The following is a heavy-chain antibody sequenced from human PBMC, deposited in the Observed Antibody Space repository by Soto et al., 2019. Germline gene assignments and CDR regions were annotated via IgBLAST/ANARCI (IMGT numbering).Heavy chain of an antibody. CDR3: AREFWSGYYVRYYGMDV. D-gene: IGHD3-3*01. CDR1: GYTFTGYY. V-gene: IGHV1-2*04. J-gene: IGHJ6*02. Sequence: ASVKVSCKASGYTFTGYYMHWVRQAPGQGLEWMGWINPNSGGTNYAQKFQGWVTMTRDTSISTAYMELSRLRSDDTAVYYCAREFWSGYYVRYYGMDVWGQGTTVTVSS. CDR2: INPNSGGT.